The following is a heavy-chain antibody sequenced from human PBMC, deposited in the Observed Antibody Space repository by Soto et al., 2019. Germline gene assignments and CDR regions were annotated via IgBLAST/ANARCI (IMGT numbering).Heavy chain of an antibody. D-gene: IGHD4-17*01. Sequence: PGGSLRLSCAASGFTFSNYAMSWVRQAPGKGLEWVSGLSGSGGTTYYADSVKGRFTISRDNSKNTLYLQMNSLRAEDTAVYYCAEGVAPVTTNYFDYWGQGTLVTVSS. J-gene: IGHJ4*02. CDR3: AEGVAPVTTNYFDY. CDR1: GFTFSNYA. CDR2: LSGSGGTT. V-gene: IGHV3-23*01.